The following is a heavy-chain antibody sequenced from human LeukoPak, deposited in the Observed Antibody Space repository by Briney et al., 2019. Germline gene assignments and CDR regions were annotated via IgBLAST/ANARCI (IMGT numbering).Heavy chain of an antibody. D-gene: IGHD6-6*01. CDR3: ARFSSDYYYYGMDV. CDR2: ISGSGGST. V-gene: IGHV3-23*01. CDR1: GFTFSSYA. J-gene: IGHJ6*02. Sequence: PGGSLRLSCAASGFTFSSYAMSWVRQAPGKGLEWVSAISGSGGSTYYADSVKGRFTIFRDNSKNTLYLQMNSLRAEDTAVYYCARFSSDYYYYGMDVWGQGTTVTVSS.